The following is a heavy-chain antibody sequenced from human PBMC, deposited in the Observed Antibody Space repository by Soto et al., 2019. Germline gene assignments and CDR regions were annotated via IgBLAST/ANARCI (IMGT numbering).Heavy chain of an antibody. J-gene: IGHJ6*02. V-gene: IGHV4-31*03. CDR2: IYYSGST. D-gene: IGHD4-4*01. CDR1: GGSISSGGYY. CDR3: ARNRNFLVPRQRYYYYYGMDV. Sequence: SETLSLTCTVSGGSISSGGYYWSWIRQHPGKGLEWIGYIYYSGSTYYNPSLKSRVTISVDTSKNQFSLKLSSVTAADTATYYCARNRNFLVPRQRYYYYYGMDVWGQGTMVTVSS.